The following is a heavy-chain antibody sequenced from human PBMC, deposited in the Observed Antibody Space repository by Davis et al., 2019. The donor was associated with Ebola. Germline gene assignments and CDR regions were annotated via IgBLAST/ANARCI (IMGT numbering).Heavy chain of an antibody. CDR3: NRPGVDSLTLED. V-gene: IGHV3-73*01. D-gene: IGHD5-12*01. J-gene: IGHJ4*02. CDR2: IRSRMNGHAT. Sequence: GESLKISCEGSDFTVTFSAFHWVRLAPGRGLEWVGRIRSRMNGHATDYAASVTGRVTISRDDSKEKVYLQMNNLKTEDTAVYYCNRPGVDSLTLEDWGQGTLVTVSS. CDR1: DFTVTFSA.